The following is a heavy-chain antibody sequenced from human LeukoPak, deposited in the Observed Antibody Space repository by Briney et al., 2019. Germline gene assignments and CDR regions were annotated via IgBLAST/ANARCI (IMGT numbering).Heavy chain of an antibody. CDR1: GFTFSSYA. D-gene: IGHD3-22*01. CDR3: ARRPDYYDSSGFLDY. J-gene: IGHJ4*02. CDR2: ISGSGGST. V-gene: IGHV3-23*01. Sequence: PGGSLRLSCAASGFTFSSYATTWVRQAPGKGLEWVSAISGSGGSTYYADSVKGRFTISRDNSKNTLYLQMNSLRAEDTAVYYCARRPDYYDSSGFLDYWGQGTLVTVSS.